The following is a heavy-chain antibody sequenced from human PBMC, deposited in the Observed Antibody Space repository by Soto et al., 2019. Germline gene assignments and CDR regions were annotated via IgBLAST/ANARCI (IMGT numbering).Heavy chain of an antibody. CDR2: INPSGGST. CDR3: ARHFLTYYYDSSEPYDAFDI. V-gene: IGHV1-46*01. D-gene: IGHD3-22*01. Sequence: GASVKVSCKASGYTFTSYYMHWVRQAPGQGLEWMGIINPSGGSTSYAQKVQGRVTMTRDTSTSTVYMELSSLRSEDTAVYYCARHFLTYYYDSSEPYDAFDIWGQGTMVTVSS. J-gene: IGHJ3*02. CDR1: GYTFTSYY.